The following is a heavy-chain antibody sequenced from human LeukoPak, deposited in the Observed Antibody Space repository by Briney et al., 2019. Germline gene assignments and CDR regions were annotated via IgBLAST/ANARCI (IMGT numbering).Heavy chain of an antibody. V-gene: IGHV1-2*02. Sequence: ASVKVSCKASGYSFTGYYMHWVRQAPGQGLEWMGWINPNSGDTKYAQKFQGRVTMTRDTSISTAYMELTRLRSDDTAVYYCAREAYADDWMPDYWGQGTLVTVSS. CDR1: GYSFTGYY. CDR2: INPNSGDT. CDR3: AREAYADDWMPDY. D-gene: IGHD2-8*01. J-gene: IGHJ4*02.